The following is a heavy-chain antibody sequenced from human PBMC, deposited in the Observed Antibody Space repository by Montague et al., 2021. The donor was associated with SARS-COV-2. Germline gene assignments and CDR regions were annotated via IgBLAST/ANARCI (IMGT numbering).Heavy chain of an antibody. CDR3: VATYNGNWYYFDY. V-gene: IGHV4-39*01. Sequence: SETLSLTCSVSGGSFSSGDSYWGWLRQAPGKGLEWIGDLYYAGSAYYNPSLRSRVTISVDTSKNQFSLKLNSVTAADTAVYYCVATYNGNWYYFDYWGQGTLVTVSS. CDR1: GGSFSSGDSY. J-gene: IGHJ4*02. CDR2: LYYAGSA. D-gene: IGHD6-13*01.